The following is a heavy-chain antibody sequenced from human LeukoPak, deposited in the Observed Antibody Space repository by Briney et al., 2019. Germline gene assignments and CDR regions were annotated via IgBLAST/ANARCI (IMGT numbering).Heavy chain of an antibody. V-gene: IGHV3-66*01. Sequence: PGGSLRLSCAASGFTVSSNYMSWVRQAPGNGLEWVSVIYSGGSTYYADSVKGRFTISRDNSKNTLYLQMNSLRAEDTAVYYCASYYGSGSYYGDYWGQGTLVTVSS. J-gene: IGHJ4*02. CDR1: GFTVSSNY. CDR2: IYSGGST. CDR3: ASYYGSGSYYGDY. D-gene: IGHD3-10*01.